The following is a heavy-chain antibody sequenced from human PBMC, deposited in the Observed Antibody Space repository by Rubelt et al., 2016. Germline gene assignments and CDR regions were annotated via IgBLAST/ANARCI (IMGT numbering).Heavy chain of an antibody. CDR3: ARDKIVPAARPLRTDYGMDV. CDR1: GYTFTSYA. Sequence: QVQLVQSGAEVKKPGASVKVSCKASGYTFTSYAMHWVRQAPGQRLEWMGWINAGNGNTKYSQKFQGRVTITRDTSASTAYMELSSLRSEDTAVYYCARDKIVPAARPLRTDYGMDVWGQGTTVTVSS. J-gene: IGHJ6*02. CDR2: INAGNGNT. V-gene: IGHV1-3*01. D-gene: IGHD2-2*01.